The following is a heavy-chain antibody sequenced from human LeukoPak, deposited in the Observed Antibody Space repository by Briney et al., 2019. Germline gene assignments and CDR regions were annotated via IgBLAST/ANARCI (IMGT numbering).Heavy chain of an antibody. Sequence: PGGSLRLSRAASGFTFSSYWMSWVRQAPGKGLEWVANIKQDGSEKYYVDSVKGRFTISRDNAKNSLYLQMNSLRAEDTAVYYRARDLGPMEPDYWGQGTLVTVSS. CDR3: ARDLGPMEPDY. J-gene: IGHJ4*02. D-gene: IGHD1-1*01. CDR2: IKQDGSEK. CDR1: GFTFSSYW. V-gene: IGHV3-7*01.